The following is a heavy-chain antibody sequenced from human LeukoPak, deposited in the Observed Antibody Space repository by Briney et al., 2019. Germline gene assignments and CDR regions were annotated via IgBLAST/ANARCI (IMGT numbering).Heavy chain of an antibody. V-gene: IGHV4-59*12. J-gene: IGHJ6*03. D-gene: IGHD2-2*01. CDR1: GGSISNYY. CDR3: ARDSSIVVVPAARIRYYYYMDV. Sequence: PSETLSHTCTVSGGSISNYYWSWIRQPPGKGLEWIGYIYQSGSTDYNPSLKSRVTMSVDTSKNQFSLKLSSVTAADTAVYYCARDSSIVVVPAARIRYYYYMDVWGKGTTVTASS. CDR2: IYQSGST.